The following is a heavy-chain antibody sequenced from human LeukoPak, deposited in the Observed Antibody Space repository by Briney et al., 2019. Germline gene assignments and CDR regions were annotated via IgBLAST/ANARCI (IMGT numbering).Heavy chain of an antibody. CDR2: IKQDGSEK. J-gene: IGHJ4*02. V-gene: IGHV3-7*01. CDR3: EKGGSGNGAVY. Sequence: GGSLRLACAVSGFTFSSYWMNWVRQAQGKWLEWVANIKQDGSEKNYVDSVKGGFTISRDEAKSSLFLQMKDLGDEDTAVYYCEKGGSGNGAVYWGQGTLVTVSS. CDR1: GFTFSSYW. D-gene: IGHD3-16*01.